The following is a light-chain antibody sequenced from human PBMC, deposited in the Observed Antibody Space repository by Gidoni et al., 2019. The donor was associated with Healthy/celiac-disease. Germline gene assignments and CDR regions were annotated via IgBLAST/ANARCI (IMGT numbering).Light chain of an antibody. J-gene: IGLJ3*02. Sequence: SCSGSSSNIGSNYVYWYQQHPGTAPKLLIYRNNQRPSGVPDRFSGSKSGTSASLAISGLRSEDEADYYCAAWDDSLSGWVFGGGTKLTVL. CDR1: SSNIGSNY. CDR3: AAWDDSLSGWV. CDR2: RNN. V-gene: IGLV1-47*01.